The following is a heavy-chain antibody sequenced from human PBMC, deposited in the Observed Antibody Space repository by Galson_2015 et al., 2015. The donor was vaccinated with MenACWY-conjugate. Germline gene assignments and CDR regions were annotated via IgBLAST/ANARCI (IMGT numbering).Heavy chain of an antibody. Sequence: SLRLSCAASGFSFSRKAMSWVRQAPGKGLEWVSGINDSGDRTYYADSVKGRFSVSRDNSKNTVSLQMNSLRGEDTALYYCARDSGYGGSLDYWGQRTLVTVSS. CDR3: ARDSGYGGSLDY. CDR2: INDSGDRT. V-gene: IGHV3-23*01. CDR1: GFSFSRKA. D-gene: IGHD6-13*01. J-gene: IGHJ4*02.